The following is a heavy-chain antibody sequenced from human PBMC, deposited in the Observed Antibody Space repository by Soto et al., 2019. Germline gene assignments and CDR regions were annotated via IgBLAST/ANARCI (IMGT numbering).Heavy chain of an antibody. CDR2: IYYTGST. Sequence: QVQLQEPGPGLVEASQTLSLTCTVSGATISSGGFYWSWIRQRQGKGLEWIGHIYYTGSTYYNPSLNSRVTISVDMSRNQFSLKLRSVTAADTAKYFCARDDSFYGEPGYGMNVWGQGTTVTVSS. J-gene: IGHJ6*02. V-gene: IGHV4-31*03. D-gene: IGHD4-17*01. CDR1: GATISSGGFY. CDR3: ARDDSFYGEPGYGMNV.